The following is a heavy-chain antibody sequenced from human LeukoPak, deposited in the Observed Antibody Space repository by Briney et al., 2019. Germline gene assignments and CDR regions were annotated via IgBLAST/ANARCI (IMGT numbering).Heavy chain of an antibody. V-gene: IGHV1-2*02. CDR2: INPNSGGT. J-gene: IGHJ5*02. D-gene: IGHD3-22*01. Sequence: ASVKVSCKASGYTFTGYYMHWVRQAPGQRREWMGWINPNSGGTNYAQKFHGRVTITMHTSISTAYMELSRLRSNDRAGYDCARFRFDCLDSSGTSNWFDPWVERTLVSV. CDR3: ARFRFDCLDSSGTSNWFDP. CDR1: GYTFTGYY.